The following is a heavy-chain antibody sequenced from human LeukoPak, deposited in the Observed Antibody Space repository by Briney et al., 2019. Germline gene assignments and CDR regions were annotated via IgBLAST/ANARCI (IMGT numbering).Heavy chain of an antibody. CDR2: INPNSGGT. Sequence: ASVKVSCKASGYTFTGYYMHWVRQAPGQGLEWMGWINPNSGGTNYAQKFQGRVTMTRDTSISTAYMELSRLRSDDTAVYYCARDRGDISSSGDYYYGMDVWGQGTTVTVSS. V-gene: IGHV1-2*02. J-gene: IGHJ6*02. CDR3: ARDRGDISSSGDYYYGMDV. D-gene: IGHD6-6*01. CDR1: GYTFTGYY.